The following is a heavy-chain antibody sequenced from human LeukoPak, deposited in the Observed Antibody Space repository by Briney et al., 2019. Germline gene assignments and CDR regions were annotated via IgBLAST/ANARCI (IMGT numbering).Heavy chain of an antibody. Sequence: GGSLRLSCAASGFTFSSYEMNWVRQAPGKGLEWVSYISSSGSTIYYADSVKGRFTISRDNARNSLYLQMNSLRAEDTAVYYRARVSSLEWLWRGFDYWGQGTLVTVSS. V-gene: IGHV3-48*03. CDR2: ISSSGSTI. CDR3: ARVSSLEWLWRGFDY. CDR1: GFTFSSYE. J-gene: IGHJ4*02. D-gene: IGHD3-3*01.